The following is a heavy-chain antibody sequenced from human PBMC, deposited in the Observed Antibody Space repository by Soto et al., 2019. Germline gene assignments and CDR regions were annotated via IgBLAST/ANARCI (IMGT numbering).Heavy chain of an antibody. CDR2: INHSGST. D-gene: IGHD2-15*01. Sequence: QVQLQQWGAGLLKPSETLSLTCGVYGGSFSGYFWSWIRQPPGKGLEWIGEINHSGSTNYNPSLKSRVTISVDTSKSQFSLKLSSVTAADTALYYCARASGYCSGGSCYRTRFHDYWGQGTLVTVSS. J-gene: IGHJ4*02. V-gene: IGHV4-34*01. CDR3: ARASGYCSGGSCYRTRFHDY. CDR1: GGSFSGYF.